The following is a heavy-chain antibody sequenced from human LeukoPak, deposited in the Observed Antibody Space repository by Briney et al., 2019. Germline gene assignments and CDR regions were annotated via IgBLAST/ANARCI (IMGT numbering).Heavy chain of an antibody. CDR2: ISERGGST. CDR1: GISLSNYA. J-gene: IGHJ4*02. V-gene: IGHV3-23*01. D-gene: IGHD3-10*01. CDR3: AKRGVVIRGLLVIGYHQEAYHYDF. Sequence: GGSLRLSCVVSGISLSNYAMTWVRQAPGKGLEWVSYISERGGSTTYADSVKGRCTISRDTSLNTLYLQMNNLRAEDTAVYFCAKRGVVIRGLLVIGYHQEAYHYDFWGQGVLVTVSS.